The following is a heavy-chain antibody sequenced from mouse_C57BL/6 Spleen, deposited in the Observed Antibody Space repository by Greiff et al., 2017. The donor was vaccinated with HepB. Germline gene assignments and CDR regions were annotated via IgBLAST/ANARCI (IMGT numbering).Heavy chain of an antibody. CDR2: IYPGDGDT. Sequence: LVESGPELVKPGASVKISCKASGYAFSSSWMNWVKQRPGKGLEWIGRIYPGDGDTNYNGKFKGKATLTADKSSSTAYMQLSSLTSEDSAVYFCARDSSGLDYWGQGTTLTVSS. J-gene: IGHJ2*01. D-gene: IGHD3-2*02. V-gene: IGHV1-82*01. CDR1: GYAFSSSW. CDR3: ARDSSGLDY.